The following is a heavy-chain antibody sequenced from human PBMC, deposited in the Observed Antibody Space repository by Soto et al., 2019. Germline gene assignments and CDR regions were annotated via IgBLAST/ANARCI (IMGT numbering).Heavy chain of an antibody. D-gene: IGHD3-10*01. CDR3: GRPPYYGSGSYEGY. CDR2: IRSKANSYAT. Sequence: EVQLVESGGGLVQPGGSLKLSCAASGFSFSGSAMHWVRQASGKGLEWVGRIRSKANSYATAYAASVKGRFTISRDDSKNTAYLQMGSLKIEDTAVYDCGRPPYYGSGSYEGYWGQGTLVIVSS. V-gene: IGHV3-73*02. CDR1: GFSFSGSA. J-gene: IGHJ4*02.